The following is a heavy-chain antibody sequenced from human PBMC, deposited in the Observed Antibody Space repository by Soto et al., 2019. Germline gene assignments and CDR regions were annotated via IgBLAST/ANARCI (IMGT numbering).Heavy chain of an antibody. CDR3: ARSTEWNAFDL. CDR2: IYSGGTT. V-gene: IGHV3-53*02. CDR1: GFTVIRDY. Sequence: EEQLVETGGGLIQPGGSLRLSCAVSGFTVIRDYMNWVRQAPGKGLEWVSVIYSGGTTYHADSVKGRFTISRAHSGNTLFRQMTSLRAEYTAMYYCARSTEWNAFDLWGQGTRVTVSS. D-gene: IGHD3-3*01. J-gene: IGHJ3*01.